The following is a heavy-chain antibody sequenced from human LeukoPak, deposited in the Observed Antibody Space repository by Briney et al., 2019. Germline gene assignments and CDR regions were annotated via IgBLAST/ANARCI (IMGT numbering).Heavy chain of an antibody. J-gene: IGHJ3*02. D-gene: IGHD4-17*01. CDR3: AKTVTTLGRRPHGAFDI. Sequence: GGSLRLSCAASGFTFSSYWMSWVRQPPGKGLEWVANIKQDGSEKYYVDSVKGRFTISRDNAKNSLYLQMNSLRAEDTAVYYCAKTVTTLGRRPHGAFDIGGKGKMSTVS. CDR1: GFTFSSYW. V-gene: IGHV3-7*01. CDR2: IKQDGSEK.